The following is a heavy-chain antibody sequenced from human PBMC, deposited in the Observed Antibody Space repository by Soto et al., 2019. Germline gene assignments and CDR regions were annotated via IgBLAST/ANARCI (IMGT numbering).Heavy chain of an antibody. CDR3: ARLPWAAEY. CDR2: IYYSGST. D-gene: IGHD2-15*01. V-gene: IGHV4-59*01. CDR1: GGSISNYY. J-gene: IGHJ4*02. Sequence: SETLSLTCTVSGGSISNYYWSWIRHPPGKKLEWIGYIYYSGSTNYNPSLKSRVTISVDTSKNQFSLKLYSVTTADTAMYYCARLPWAAEYWGQGTLVTVSS.